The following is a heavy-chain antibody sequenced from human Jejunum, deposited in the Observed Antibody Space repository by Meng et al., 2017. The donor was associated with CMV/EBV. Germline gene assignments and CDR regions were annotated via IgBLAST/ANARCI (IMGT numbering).Heavy chain of an antibody. CDR3: ARGLGHASNNSHDY. D-gene: IGHD1-1*01. CDR1: GDARRSHY. CDR2: DYYSGSA. J-gene: IGHJ4*02. V-gene: IGHV4-59*11. Sequence: VSGDARRSHYWSWIRQPPGKGLEWIGYDYYSGSATYNPSLRSRVTISVDMSKNHFSLNLRSVTAADTAMYFCARGLGHASNNSHDYWGQGTLVTVSS.